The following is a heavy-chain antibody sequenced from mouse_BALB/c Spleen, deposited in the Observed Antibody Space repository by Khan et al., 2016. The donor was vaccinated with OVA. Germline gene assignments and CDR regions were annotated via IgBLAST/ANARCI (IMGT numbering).Heavy chain of an antibody. CDR3: VYGSSYWYFDV. CDR2: IDPANGNT. V-gene: IGHV14-3*02. J-gene: IGHJ1*01. CDR1: GFNIKDTY. Sequence: VQLKQSGAELEKPGASVKLSCTASGFNIKDTYMHWVKQRPEQGLEWIGRIDPANGNTKYDPKFQGKATITADTSSNTAYLQLSSLTSEDTAVYYCVYGSSYWYFDVWGAGTTVTVSS. D-gene: IGHD1-1*01.